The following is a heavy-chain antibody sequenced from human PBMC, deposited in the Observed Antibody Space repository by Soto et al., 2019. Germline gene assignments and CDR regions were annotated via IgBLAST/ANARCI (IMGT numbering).Heavy chain of an antibody. Sequence: EVQLVESGGGLVQPGGSLRLSCAASGFTFSSYSMNWVRQAPGKGLEWVSYVTSSSSTIYYADSVKGRFTISRDNAKNSLYLQMNSLRAEDTVVYYCARDLGSSWYPEYFQHWGQGTLVTVSS. D-gene: IGHD6-13*01. V-gene: IGHV3-48*01. CDR1: GFTFSSYS. CDR3: ARDLGSSWYPEYFQH. CDR2: VTSSSSTI. J-gene: IGHJ1*01.